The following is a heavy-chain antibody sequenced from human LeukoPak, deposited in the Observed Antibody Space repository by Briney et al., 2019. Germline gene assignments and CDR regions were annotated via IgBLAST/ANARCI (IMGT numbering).Heavy chain of an antibody. V-gene: IGHV5-51*01. D-gene: IGHD3-22*01. CDR2: IYPGDSDT. Sequence: GESLKISCKGSGYSFTSYWIGWVRQVRGKGLEGMGIIYPGDSDTRYSPSFQGQVTISADKSISTAYLQWSSLKASDTAMYYCARPYYDSSGYGDAFDIWGQGTMVTVSS. CDR3: ARPYYDSSGYGDAFDI. CDR1: GYSFTSYW. J-gene: IGHJ3*02.